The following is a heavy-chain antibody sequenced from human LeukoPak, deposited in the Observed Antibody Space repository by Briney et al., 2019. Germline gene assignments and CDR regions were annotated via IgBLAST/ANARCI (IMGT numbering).Heavy chain of an antibody. CDR2: VFYSGST. D-gene: IGHD3-22*01. Sequence: SETLSLTCTVSGASMTNYYLAWIRQPPGKGLEWIGYVFYSGSTNYNPSLRSRVTISVDTSKNQFSLKLSSVTAADTAVYYCARPYYDSGVYSSDAFDIWGQGTMVTVSS. CDR3: ARPYYDSGVYSSDAFDI. CDR1: GASMTNYY. J-gene: IGHJ3*02. V-gene: IGHV4-59*01.